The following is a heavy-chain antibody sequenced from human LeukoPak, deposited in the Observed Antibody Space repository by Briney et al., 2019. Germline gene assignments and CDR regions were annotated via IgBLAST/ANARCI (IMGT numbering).Heavy chain of an antibody. V-gene: IGHV4-34*01. D-gene: IGHD3-22*01. CDR2: INHSGST. CDR3: ARGGARYSYYYDSSGYPYYFDY. CDR1: GGSFSGYY. J-gene: IGHJ4*02. Sequence: SETLSLTCAVYGGSFSGYYWSWIRQPPGKGLEWIGEINHSGSTNYNPSPKSRVTISVDTSKNQFSLKLSSVTAADTAVYYCARGGARYSYYYDSSGYPYYFDYWGQGTLVTVSS.